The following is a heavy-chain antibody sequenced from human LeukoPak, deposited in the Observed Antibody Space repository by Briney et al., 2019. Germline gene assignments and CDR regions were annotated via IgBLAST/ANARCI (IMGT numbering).Heavy chain of an antibody. Sequence: GGSLRLSCAASGFTFDDYGMSWVRQAPGKGLEWVAFIRYDGSNKYYADSVKGRFTISRDNSKNTLYLQMNSLRAEDTAVYYCAKDRLRYSSGWYLTDYWGQGTLVTVSS. V-gene: IGHV3-30*02. CDR3: AKDRLRYSSGWYLTDY. J-gene: IGHJ4*02. D-gene: IGHD6-19*01. CDR1: GFTFDDYG. CDR2: IRYDGSNK.